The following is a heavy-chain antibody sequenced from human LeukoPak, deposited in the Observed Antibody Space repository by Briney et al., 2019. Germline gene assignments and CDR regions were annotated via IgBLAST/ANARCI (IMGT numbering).Heavy chain of an antibody. J-gene: IGHJ4*02. CDR3: ARHGGTLDYFDS. V-gene: IGHV4-59*08. CDR1: GGSISSYY. Sequence: KPSETLSLTCTVSGGSISSYYWSWIRQPPGKGLEWIGYISYGGATTYYPSLKRRVTISVDSPKNHVSLRLTSLTAADTALYYCARHGGTLDYFDSWGPGSLVTVSS. CDR2: ISYGGAT. D-gene: IGHD1-26*01.